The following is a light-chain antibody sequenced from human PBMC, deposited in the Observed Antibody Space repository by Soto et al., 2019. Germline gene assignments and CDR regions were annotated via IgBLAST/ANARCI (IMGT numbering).Light chain of an antibody. CDR1: QSVSSY. CDR2: DTS. J-gene: IGKJ1*01. CDR3: QQRSNWPPWT. Sequence: EIVLTQSPATLSSSPGERATLSCRASQSVSSYLAWYQQKPGQAPRLLIYDTSNRATGIPARFSGSGSGTDFTLTISSLEPEDFAVYYCQQRSNWPPWTFGQGTKVEFE. V-gene: IGKV3-11*01.